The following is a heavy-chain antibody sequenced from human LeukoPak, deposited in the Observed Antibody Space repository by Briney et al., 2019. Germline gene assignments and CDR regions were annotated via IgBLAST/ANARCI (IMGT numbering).Heavy chain of an antibody. V-gene: IGHV1-69*06. D-gene: IGHD5-12*01. CDR2: IIPIFGTA. CDR3: ARGGYSGYDVNYYYYYMDV. Sequence: SVKVSCKASGGTFSSYAISWVRQAPGQGLEWMGGIIPIFGTANYAQKFQGRVTITADKSTSTAYMELSSLRSEDTAVYYCARGGYSGYDVNYYYYYMDVWGKGTTVTVSS. J-gene: IGHJ6*03. CDR1: GGTFSSYA.